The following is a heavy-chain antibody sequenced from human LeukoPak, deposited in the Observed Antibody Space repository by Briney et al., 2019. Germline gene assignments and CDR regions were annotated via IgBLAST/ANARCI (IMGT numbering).Heavy chain of an antibody. Sequence: GGSLRLSCAASGFTFNNYWMTWVRQAPGKGLEWVANIKQDGSEKYYVDSVKGRFTISRDNAKNTLYLQMNSLRAEDTAVYYCARDHDFWSGYYHYVGNYWGQGTLVTVSS. V-gene: IGHV3-7*01. CDR2: IKQDGSEK. CDR1: GFTFNNYW. J-gene: IGHJ4*02. D-gene: IGHD3-3*01. CDR3: ARDHDFWSGYYHYVGNY.